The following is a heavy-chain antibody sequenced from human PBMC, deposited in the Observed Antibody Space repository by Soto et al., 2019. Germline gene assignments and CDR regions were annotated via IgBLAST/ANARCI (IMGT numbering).Heavy chain of an antibody. Sequence: GGSLRLSCAASGFTFSSYAMHWVRQAPGKGLEWVAVISYDGSNKYYADSVKGRFTISRDNSKNTLYLQMNSLRAEDTAVYYCARDPPSVDTAMGHVFDYWGQGTLVTVSS. CDR3: ARDPPSVDTAMGHVFDY. J-gene: IGHJ4*02. V-gene: IGHV3-30-3*01. CDR1: GFTFSSYA. D-gene: IGHD5-18*01. CDR2: ISYDGSNK.